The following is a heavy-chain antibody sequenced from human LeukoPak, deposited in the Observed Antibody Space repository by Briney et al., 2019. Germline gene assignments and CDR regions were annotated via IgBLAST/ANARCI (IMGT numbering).Heavy chain of an antibody. V-gene: IGHV3-7*01. J-gene: IGHJ4*02. CDR3: ARDVVGSLDN. CDR1: GFTFSSYW. D-gene: IGHD1-26*01. CDR2: IKGDESAR. Sequence: PGGSLRLSCAASGFTFSSYWMAWVRQAPGKGLEWVANIKGDESARHQADSVKGRFTISRENTRNSLYLQMTNLRGDDTAVYYCARDVVGSLDNWGQG.